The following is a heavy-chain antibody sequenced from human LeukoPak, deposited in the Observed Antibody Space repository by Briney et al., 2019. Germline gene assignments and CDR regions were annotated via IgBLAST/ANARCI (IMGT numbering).Heavy chain of an antibody. Sequence: PGGSLRLSCAASGFTVSSNYMSWVRQAPGKGLEWVSVIYSGGRTYYADSVKGRFTISRDNSKNTLYLQMNSLRAEDTAVYYCARAQXSGSYXLYXFDYWGQGTLVTVSS. CDR2: IYSGGRT. CDR1: GFTVSSNY. V-gene: IGHV3-66*01. D-gene: IGHD3-10*01. CDR3: ARAQXSGSYXLYXFDY. J-gene: IGHJ4*02.